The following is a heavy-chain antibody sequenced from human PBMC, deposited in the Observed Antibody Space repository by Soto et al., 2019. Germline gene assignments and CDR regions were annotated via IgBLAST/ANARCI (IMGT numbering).Heavy chain of an antibody. CDR1: GFSFSHYW. Sequence: GGSLRLSCAASGFSFSHYWMHWVRQAPGKGLEWVALIWNDGIRKVYVDSVKGRFTISRDNSKNTLDLQMNNLRDEDTAVYYCARDDDNDANALDYWGPGTLVTVSS. CDR2: IWNDGIRK. CDR3: ARDDDNDANALDY. J-gene: IGHJ4*02. V-gene: IGHV3-33*08.